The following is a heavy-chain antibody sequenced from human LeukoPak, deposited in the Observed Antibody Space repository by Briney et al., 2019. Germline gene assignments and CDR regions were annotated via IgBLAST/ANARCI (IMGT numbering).Heavy chain of an antibody. J-gene: IGHJ4*02. CDR2: IRYDGSYK. Sequence: GGSLRLSCAASGFTFSSYGMHWVRQAPGKGLEWVTFIRYDGSYKYYADSVKGRFTISRDNSKNTLYLQINSLRAEDTAVYYCAKEMYQLLYTPEFGYWGQGTLVTVSS. CDR1: GFTFSSYG. V-gene: IGHV3-30*02. D-gene: IGHD2-2*02. CDR3: AKEMYQLLYTPEFGY.